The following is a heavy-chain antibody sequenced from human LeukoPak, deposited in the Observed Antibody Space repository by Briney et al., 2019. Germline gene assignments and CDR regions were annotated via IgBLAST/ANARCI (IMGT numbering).Heavy chain of an antibody. J-gene: IGHJ3*02. D-gene: IGHD1-7*01. Sequence: PSETLSLTCTVSGGSISSYYWSWIRQPPGKGLEWIGYIYYSGSTNYNPSLKSRVTISVDTSKNQFSLKPSSVTAADTAVYYCARDYYGPLGWNYGLGAFDIWGQGTMVTVSS. CDR1: GGSISSYY. V-gene: IGHV4-59*01. CDR3: ARDYYGPLGWNYGLGAFDI. CDR2: IYYSGST.